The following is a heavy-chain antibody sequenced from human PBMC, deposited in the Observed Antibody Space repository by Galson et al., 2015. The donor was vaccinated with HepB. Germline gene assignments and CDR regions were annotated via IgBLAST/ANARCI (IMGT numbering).Heavy chain of an antibody. CDR1: TFIFSDYY. Sequence: SLRLSCAASTFIFSDYYMSWIRQAPGKGLEWVSYISSTSSYTKYADSVKGRFTISRDNAKNSLYLQMNSLRAEDTATYYCARDRNMYDYENSDHCSPQMDWYFDLWGRGTLATVSS. CDR3: ARDRNMYDYENSDHCSPQMDWYFDL. CDR2: ISSTSSYT. V-gene: IGHV3-11*06. D-gene: IGHD3-22*01. J-gene: IGHJ2*01.